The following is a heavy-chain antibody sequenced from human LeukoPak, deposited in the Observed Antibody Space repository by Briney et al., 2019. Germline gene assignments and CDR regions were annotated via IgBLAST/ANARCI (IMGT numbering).Heavy chain of an antibody. V-gene: IGHV3-30*02. CDR1: GFTFSTSG. CDR3: AKDQSYYDSGGYRYFDY. J-gene: IGHJ4*02. Sequence: GGSLRLSCAASGFTFSTSGMHWVRQAPGKGLEWVAFIRYDGSNKYYADSVKGRFTISRDNSKNTLSLQMNSLRPEDTAVYYCAKDQSYYDSGGYRYFDYWGQGILVTVSS. CDR2: IRYDGSNK. D-gene: IGHD3-22*01.